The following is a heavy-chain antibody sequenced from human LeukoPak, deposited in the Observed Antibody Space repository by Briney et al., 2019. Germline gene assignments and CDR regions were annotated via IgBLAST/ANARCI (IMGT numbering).Heavy chain of an antibody. Sequence: GGSLRLSCAASGFTFSNAWMSWVRQAPGKGLEWVGRIKSKTDGGTTDYAAPVKGRFTIPRDDSKNTLYLQMNSLKTEDTAVYYCTTERMVATARSTDAFDIWGQGTMVTVSS. CDR1: GFTFSNAW. CDR2: IKSKTDGGTT. CDR3: TTERMVATARSTDAFDI. D-gene: IGHD2-15*01. J-gene: IGHJ3*02. V-gene: IGHV3-15*01.